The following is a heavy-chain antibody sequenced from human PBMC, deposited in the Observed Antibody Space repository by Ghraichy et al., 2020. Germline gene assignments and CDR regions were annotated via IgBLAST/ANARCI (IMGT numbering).Heavy chain of an antibody. CDR2: IKQDGSEK. V-gene: IGHV3-7*03. CDR1: GFTFSSYW. J-gene: IGHJ5*02. D-gene: IGHD6-19*01. CDR3: ARGLDLWQWLVRRDNWFDP. Sequence: GVLNISCAASGFTFSSYWMSWVRQAPGKGLEWVANIKQDGSEKYYVDSVKGRFTISRDNAKNSLYLQMNSLRAEDTAVYYCARGLDLWQWLVRRDNWFDPWGQGTLVTVSS.